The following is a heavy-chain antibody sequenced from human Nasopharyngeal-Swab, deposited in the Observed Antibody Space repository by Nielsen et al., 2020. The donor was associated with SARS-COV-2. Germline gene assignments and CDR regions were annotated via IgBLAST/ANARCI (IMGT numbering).Heavy chain of an antibody. CDR2: IDPSDSYT. Sequence: VRQMPGKGLEWMGRIDPSDSYTNYSPSFQGHVTISADKSISTAYLQWSSLKASGTAMYYCATTYYYDSSGYPLPYYWGQGTLVTVSS. V-gene: IGHV5-10-1*01. J-gene: IGHJ4*02. CDR3: ATTYYYDSSGYPLPYY. D-gene: IGHD3-22*01.